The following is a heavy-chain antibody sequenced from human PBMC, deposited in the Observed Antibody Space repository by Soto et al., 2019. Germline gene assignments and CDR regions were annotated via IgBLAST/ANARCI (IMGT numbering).Heavy chain of an antibody. J-gene: IGHJ4*02. V-gene: IGHV1-8*01. Sequence: QVQLVQSGAEVKKPGASVKVSCKASGYTFTSLHMNWVRQATGQGLEWMGCVNPNNGDTGYAQKFQGRVTMTRNTSRSTFYMELSSLTSDDTAVYYCARGVGDLGDYLGQGTLVTVSS. CDR2: VNPNNGDT. CDR1: GYTFTSLH. CDR3: ARGVGDLGDY. D-gene: IGHD3-10*01.